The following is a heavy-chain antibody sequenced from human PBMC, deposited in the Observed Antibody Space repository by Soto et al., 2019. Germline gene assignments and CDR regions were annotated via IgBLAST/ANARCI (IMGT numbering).Heavy chain of an antibody. D-gene: IGHD2-2*01. CDR2: INHSGST. CDR3: ARWSSPYCSSTSCYFNWFDP. V-gene: IGHV4-38-2*01. Sequence: SETLSLTCAVSGYSISSGYYWGWIRQPPGKGLEWIGEINHSGSTNYNPSLKSRVTISVDTSKNQFSLKLSSVTAADTAVYYCARWSSPYCSSTSCYFNWFDPWGQGTLVTVSS. CDR1: GYSISSGYY. J-gene: IGHJ5*02.